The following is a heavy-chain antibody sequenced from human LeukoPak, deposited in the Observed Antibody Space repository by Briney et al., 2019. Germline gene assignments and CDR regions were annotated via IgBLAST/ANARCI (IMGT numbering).Heavy chain of an antibody. D-gene: IGHD1-26*01. V-gene: IGHV3-30*01. CDR2: ISYDGSNK. CDR1: GFTFSSYA. CDR3: ATGLMGATHIARSFDY. Sequence: GGSLRLSCAASGFTFSSYAMHWVRQAPGKGLEWVAVISYDGSNKYYADSVKGRFTISRDNSKNTLYLQMNSLRAEDTAVYYCATGLMGATHIARSFDYWGQGTLVTVSS. J-gene: IGHJ4*02.